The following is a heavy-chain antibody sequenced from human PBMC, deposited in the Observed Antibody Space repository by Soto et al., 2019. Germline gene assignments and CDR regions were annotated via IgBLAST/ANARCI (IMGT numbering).Heavy chain of an antibody. D-gene: IGHD6-19*01. CDR2: IYYTGSS. CDR3: ARGNSGWYGEDFDY. J-gene: IGHJ4*02. Sequence: SETLSLTCAVSGGPIRSYYWSWIRQSPGKGLEWIGNIYYTGSSNYNPSLKSRVTISVDTSKNQFSLKLSSVTAADTAVYYCARGNSGWYGEDFDYWGQGTLVTVSS. CDR1: GGPIRSYY. V-gene: IGHV4-59*01.